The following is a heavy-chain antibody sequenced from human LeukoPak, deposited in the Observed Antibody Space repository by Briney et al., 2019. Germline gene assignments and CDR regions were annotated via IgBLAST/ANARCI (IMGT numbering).Heavy chain of an antibody. Sequence: SQTLSLTFAISGDRVSSSSGAWNWIRQSPSRGLEWLGRTYYRSKWYNDYAVSVKSRLTINPDTSKNQFSLHLNSVTPEDTAVYYCARGVRSTTASFDSWGQGTLVTVSS. CDR1: GDRVSSSSGA. CDR2: TYYRSKWYN. V-gene: IGHV6-1*01. J-gene: IGHJ4*02. D-gene: IGHD2-2*01. CDR3: ARGVRSTTASFDS.